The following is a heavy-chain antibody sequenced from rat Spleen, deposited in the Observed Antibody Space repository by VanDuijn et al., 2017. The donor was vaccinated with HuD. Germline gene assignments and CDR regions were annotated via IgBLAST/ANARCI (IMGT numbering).Heavy chain of an antibody. CDR2: ISYDGTAT. Sequence: EVQLVESGGGLVQPGRSMKLSCAASGLSFSNYDMAWVRQAPTKGLEWVASISYDGTATYYRESVKGRFTLSRDNAKSTLYLQVGSLRAEDTATYYCTTDYPGIKDLYNWFAYWGQGTLVTVSS. J-gene: IGHJ3*01. CDR3: TTDYPGIKDLYNWFAY. V-gene: IGHV5-20*01. CDR1: GLSFSNYD. D-gene: IGHD1-4*01.